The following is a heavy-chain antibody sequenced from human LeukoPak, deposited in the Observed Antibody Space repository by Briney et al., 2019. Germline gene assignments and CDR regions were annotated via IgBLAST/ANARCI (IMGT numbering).Heavy chain of an antibody. D-gene: IGHD6-13*01. CDR1: GYTFTGYY. CDR2: INPNSGGT. V-gene: IGHV1-2*02. Sequence: ASVKVSCKASGYTFTGYYMHWVRQAPGQGLEWMGWINPNSGGTNYAQKFQGRVTMTRDTSISTAYMELSRLGSDDTAVYYCARAGIARSHYFLFPFDYWGQGTLVTVSS. CDR3: ARAGIARSHYFLFPFDY. J-gene: IGHJ4*02.